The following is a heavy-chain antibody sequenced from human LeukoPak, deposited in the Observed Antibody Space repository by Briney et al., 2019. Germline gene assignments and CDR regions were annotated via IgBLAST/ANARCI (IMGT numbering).Heavy chain of an antibody. J-gene: IGHJ4*02. CDR3: ARLGYCTNGVCYGFDY. CDR1: GFTFSSYG. Sequence: PGGSLRLSCAASGFTFSSYGMHWVRQAPGKGLEWVAFIRYDGSNKYYADSVKGRFTISRDNSKNTLYLQMNSLRAEDTAVYYWARLGYCTNGVCYGFDYWGQGTLVTVSS. V-gene: IGHV3-30*02. CDR2: IRYDGSNK. D-gene: IGHD2-8*01.